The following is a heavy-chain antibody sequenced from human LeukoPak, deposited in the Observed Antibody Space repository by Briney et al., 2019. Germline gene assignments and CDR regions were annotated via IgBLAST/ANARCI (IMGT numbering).Heavy chain of an antibody. CDR3: ARTSGPSYYMDV. CDR1: GFTFSSYA. V-gene: IGHV3-64*01. Sequence: PGGSLRLSCAASGFTFSSYAMHWVRQAPGKGLEYVSAISSNGGSTYYANSVRGRFTISRDNSKNTLYLQMGSLRAEDMAVYYRARTSGPSYYMDVWGKGTTVTVSS. J-gene: IGHJ6*03. CDR2: ISSNGGST.